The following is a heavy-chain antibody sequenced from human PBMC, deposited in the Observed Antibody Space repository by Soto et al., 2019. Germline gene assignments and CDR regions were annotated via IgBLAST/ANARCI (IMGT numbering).Heavy chain of an antibody. Sequence: QVQLVQSGAEMKKPGSSVKVSCQSSGGTFNTYAMNWVRQAPGQGPEWMGDISPMFGAANYAPKFQGRVTITGEESTCTSYTQLISLTSEDTALDFCAREVQVHTPAFVYWGQGTLVTVSS. CDR3: AREVQVHTPAFVY. J-gene: IGHJ4*02. D-gene: IGHD3-10*01. CDR1: GGTFNTYA. CDR2: ISPMFGAA. V-gene: IGHV1-69*01.